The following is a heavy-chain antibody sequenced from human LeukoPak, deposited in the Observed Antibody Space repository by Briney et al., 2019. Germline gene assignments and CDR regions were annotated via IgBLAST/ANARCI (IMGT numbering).Heavy chain of an antibody. CDR2: INPNRGGA. CDR1: GGSFTTYP. Sequence: GASVKVSCKASGGSFTTYPISWVRQAPAQGLEGMGWINPNRGGANYAQKFQGRVTMTRDTSISTAYMELSRLRSDDTAVYYCARAKVVGTMIVVPRGHTDAFDIWGQGTMVTVSS. J-gene: IGHJ3*02. CDR3: ARAKVVGTMIVVPRGHTDAFDI. V-gene: IGHV1-2*02. D-gene: IGHD3-22*01.